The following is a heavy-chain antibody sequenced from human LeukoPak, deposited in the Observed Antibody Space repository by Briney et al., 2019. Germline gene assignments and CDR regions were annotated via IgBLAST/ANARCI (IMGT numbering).Heavy chain of an antibody. D-gene: IGHD6-13*01. CDR2: VFYTGTT. CDR3: ARRLGSSADGILKYYFDY. V-gene: IGHV4-39*01. CDR1: GVSIISSNYY. Sequence: KTSETLSLTCTVSGVSIISSNYYWGWFRQPPGKGLQWIASVFYTGTTRHNPPLKSRVTISVDTSKNEFSLSLSSVTAEDTAMYYCARRLGSSADGILKYYFDYWGQGTLVTVSS. J-gene: IGHJ4*02.